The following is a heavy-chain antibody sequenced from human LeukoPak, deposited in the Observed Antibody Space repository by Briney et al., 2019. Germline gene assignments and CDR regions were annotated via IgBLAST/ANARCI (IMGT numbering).Heavy chain of an antibody. CDR3: ARTAHPVRNYFDY. J-gene: IGHJ4*02. D-gene: IGHD1-14*01. CDR2: ISDTGNT. V-gene: IGHV3-23*01. CDR1: GFTLSSYA. Sequence: PGGSLRLSCAASGFTLSSYAMSWVRQAPGKGLEWVSAISDTGNTYHADSVKGRFTISRDNAKNSLYLQMNSLRAEDTAVYYCARTAHPVRNYFDYWGQGTLVTVSS.